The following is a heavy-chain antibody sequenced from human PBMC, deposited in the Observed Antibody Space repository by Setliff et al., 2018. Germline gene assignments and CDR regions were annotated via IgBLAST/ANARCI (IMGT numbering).Heavy chain of an antibody. Sequence: GASVKVSCKASGYTFTGYYMHWVRQAPGQGLEWMGWINPNSGGTNYAQKFQGWVTMTRDTSISTAYMELSRLRSDDTAVYYCARGRDFWSVYLVYWGQGTLVTVSS. CDR1: GYTFTGYY. D-gene: IGHD3-3*01. CDR2: INPNSGGT. J-gene: IGHJ4*02. CDR3: ARGRDFWSVYLVY. V-gene: IGHV1-2*04.